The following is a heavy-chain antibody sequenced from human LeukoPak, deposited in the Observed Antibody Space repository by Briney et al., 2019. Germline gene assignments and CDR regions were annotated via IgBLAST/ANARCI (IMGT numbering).Heavy chain of an antibody. CDR2: ISGDGST. J-gene: IGHJ4*02. CDR1: GFTVKNNY. Sequence: GGSLRLSCGVSGFTVKNNYMNWVRQAPGKGLEWVSGISGDGSTYYTKSVKGRFTISRDSSKNTLYLQMNSLRAEDTAVYYCAIGSYCSGGSCYPLFDYWGRGTLVTVSS. D-gene: IGHD2-15*01. CDR3: AIGSYCSGGSCYPLFDY. V-gene: IGHV3-53*01.